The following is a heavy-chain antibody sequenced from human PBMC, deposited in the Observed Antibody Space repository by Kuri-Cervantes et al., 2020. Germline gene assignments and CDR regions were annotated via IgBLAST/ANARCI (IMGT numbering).Heavy chain of an antibody. J-gene: IGHJ4*02. D-gene: IGHD4-17*01. CDR1: GGTFSSYA. CDR3: ARENGRDYADDYYFDY. V-gene: IGHV1-46*01. CDR2: INPSGGST. Sequence: ASVKVSCKASGGTFSSYAISWVRQAPGQRLEWMGIINPSGGSTSYAQKFQGRVTMTRDTSTSTVYMELSSLRSEDTAVYYCARENGRDYADDYYFDYWGQGTLVTVSS.